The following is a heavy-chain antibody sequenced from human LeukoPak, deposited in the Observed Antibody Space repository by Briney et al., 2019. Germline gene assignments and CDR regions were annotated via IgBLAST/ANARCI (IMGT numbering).Heavy chain of an antibody. D-gene: IGHD4-23*01. CDR1: GFPFSSYA. CDR3: AGSPTVDAAFDI. V-gene: IGHV3-23*01. J-gene: IGHJ3*02. CDR2: ISGSGGST. Sequence: GGSLRLSCAAPGFPFSSYAMSWVRQAPGKGLEWVSSISGSGGSTSYADSVRGRLTVSRDNSRNTLALQMNSLRAEDTAVYYCAGSPTVDAAFDIWGQGTMVTVSS.